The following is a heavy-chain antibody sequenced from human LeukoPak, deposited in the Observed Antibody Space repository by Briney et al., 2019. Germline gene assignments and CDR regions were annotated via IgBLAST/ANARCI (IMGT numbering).Heavy chain of an antibody. CDR1: GYTLTSYG. D-gene: IGHD1-26*01. V-gene: IGHV1-18*01. J-gene: IGHJ4*02. CDR3: ARDRVLASGSLPVDY. Sequence: ASVKVSCKASGYTLTSYGISWVRQAPGQGLEWMGWISAYNGNTNYAQKLQGRVTMTTDTSTSTAYMELRSLRSDDTAVYYCARDRVLASGSLPVDYWGQGTLVTVSS. CDR2: ISAYNGNT.